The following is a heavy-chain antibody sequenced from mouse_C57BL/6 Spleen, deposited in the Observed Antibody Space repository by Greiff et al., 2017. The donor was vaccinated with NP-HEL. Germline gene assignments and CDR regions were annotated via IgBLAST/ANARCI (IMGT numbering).Heavy chain of an antibody. D-gene: IGHD2-4*01. Sequence: QVHLQQPGAELVKPGASVKLSCKASGYTFTSYWMHWVKQRPGQGLEWIGRIDPNSGGTKYNEKFKGKATLTVDKPSSTAYMQLSSLTSEDSAVYDCARWGDYHYYAMDYWGQGTSVTVSS. CDR3: ARWGDYHYYAMDY. J-gene: IGHJ4*01. V-gene: IGHV1-72*01. CDR2: IDPNSGGT. CDR1: GYTFTSYW.